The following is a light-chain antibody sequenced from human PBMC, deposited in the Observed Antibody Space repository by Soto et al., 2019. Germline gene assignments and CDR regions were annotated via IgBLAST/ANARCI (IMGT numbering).Light chain of an antibody. V-gene: IGLV2-14*01. CDR3: ISYTTSSTVV. CDR1: SSDVGAYNY. Sequence: QSAPTQPASVSGSPGQSITISCTGTSSDVGAYNYVSWYQQYPGKAPKIIIYDVSYRPSGVSNRFSASKSGNTASLTISGLQAEDEAVYYCISYTTSSTVVFGGGTKVTVL. J-gene: IGLJ2*01. CDR2: DVS.